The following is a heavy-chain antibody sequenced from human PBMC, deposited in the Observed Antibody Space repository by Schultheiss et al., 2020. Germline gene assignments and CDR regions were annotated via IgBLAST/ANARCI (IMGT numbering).Heavy chain of an antibody. D-gene: IGHD1-26*01. CDR3: VTQRGPTTKYFQH. V-gene: IGHV4-61*08. CDR2: IYYSGST. Sequence: SQTLSLTCTVSGGSISSGGYYWSWIRQPPGKGLEWIGYIYYSGSTNYNPSLKSRVTISVDTSKNQFSLKLSSVTAADTAIYYCVTQRGPTTKYFQHWGQGTMVTVSS. CDR1: GGSISSGGYY. J-gene: IGHJ1*01.